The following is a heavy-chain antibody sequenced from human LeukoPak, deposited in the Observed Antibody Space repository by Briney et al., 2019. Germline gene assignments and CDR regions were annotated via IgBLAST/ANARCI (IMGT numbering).Heavy chain of an antibody. D-gene: IGHD3-3*01. J-gene: IGHJ4*02. Sequence: GASVKVSCKASGGTFSSYTISWVRQAPGQGLEWMGRIIPILGIANYAQKFQGRVTITADKSTCTAYMELSSLRSEDTAVYYCARGGTYYDFWSGYLSHNYFDYWGQGTLVTVSS. CDR2: IIPILGIA. CDR1: GGTFSSYT. CDR3: ARGGTYYDFWSGYLSHNYFDY. V-gene: IGHV1-69*02.